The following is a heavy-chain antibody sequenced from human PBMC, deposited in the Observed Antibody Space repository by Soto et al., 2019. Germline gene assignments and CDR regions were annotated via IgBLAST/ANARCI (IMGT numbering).Heavy chain of an antibody. Sequence: PSETLSLTCTVSGGSISRGGYYWSWIRQHPGRGLEWIGYIYYNGNTYYNPSLKSRVTVSVDTSKNQFSLNVRSVTAADTAVYYCARCSLVVIPVPGLDPWGQGTLVTVSS. D-gene: IGHD2-15*01. J-gene: IGHJ5*02. CDR2: IYYNGNT. CDR3: ARCSLVVIPVPGLDP. V-gene: IGHV4-31*03. CDR1: GGSISRGGYY.